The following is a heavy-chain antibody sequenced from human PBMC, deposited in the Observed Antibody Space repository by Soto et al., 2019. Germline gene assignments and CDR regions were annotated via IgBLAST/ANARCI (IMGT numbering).Heavy chain of an antibody. CDR1: GFTFSSYA. Sequence: PGGSLRLSCAASGFTFSSYAMSWVRQAPGKGLEWVSAISGRGGSTYYADSVKGRFTISIDNPKNTLYLQMNSLRAEDTAVYYCAKDVQWSAVTVEYYFEYWGQGTLVTVSS. J-gene: IGHJ4*02. D-gene: IGHD4-17*01. CDR3: AKDVQWSAVTVEYYFEY. V-gene: IGHV3-23*01. CDR2: ISGRGGST.